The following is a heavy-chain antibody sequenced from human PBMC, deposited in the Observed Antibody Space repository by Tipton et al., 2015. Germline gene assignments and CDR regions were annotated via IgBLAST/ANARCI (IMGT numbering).Heavy chain of an antibody. CDR1: GFTFSSSA. J-gene: IGHJ4*02. V-gene: IGHV3-23*01. CDR3: ARDRHDSSGYYYYFDY. D-gene: IGHD3-22*01. CDR2: ISASGGSS. Sequence: SLRLSCAASGFTFSSSALSWVRQAPGKGLEWVSAISASGGSSSYADSVKGRFTISRDNPKNTLYLQMNSLKAEDTAVYYCARDRHDSSGYYYYFDYWGQGTLVTVSS.